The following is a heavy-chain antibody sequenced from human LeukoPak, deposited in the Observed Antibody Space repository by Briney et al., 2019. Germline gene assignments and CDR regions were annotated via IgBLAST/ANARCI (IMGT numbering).Heavy chain of an antibody. CDR1: GFTFSSYG. Sequence: PGGSLRLSCAASGFTFSSYGMHWVRQAPGKGLEWVAVISYDGSSKYYADSVKGRFTISRDNSKNTLHLQMNSLRAEDTTVYYCAKDIRIAVTWFDYWGQGTLVTVYS. CDR2: ISYDGSSK. J-gene: IGHJ4*02. CDR3: AKDIRIAVTWFDY. V-gene: IGHV3-30*18. D-gene: IGHD6-19*01.